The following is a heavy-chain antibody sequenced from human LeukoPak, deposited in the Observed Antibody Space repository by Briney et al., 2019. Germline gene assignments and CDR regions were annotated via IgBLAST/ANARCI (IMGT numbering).Heavy chain of an antibody. CDR3: ASGSGYFFDY. J-gene: IGHJ4*02. D-gene: IGHD1-14*01. V-gene: IGHV4-39*01. Sequence: SETLSLTCTVSGASLRRTSYYWGWIRQPPGKGLEWIGTIYNSGSAYYNPSLKSRVTISVDTSKNQFSLKVSSVTAADTAVYYCASGSGYFFDYWGQGTLVTVSS. CDR2: IYNSGSA. CDR1: GASLRRTSYY.